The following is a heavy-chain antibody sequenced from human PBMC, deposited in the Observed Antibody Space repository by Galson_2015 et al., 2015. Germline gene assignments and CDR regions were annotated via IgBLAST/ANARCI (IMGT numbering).Heavy chain of an antibody. J-gene: IGHJ4*02. CDR1: GFTFSSHW. CDR3: VTETTLGY. Sequence: SLRLSCAASGFTFSSHWMYLVRQVPGKGLVWVSRINYDGCSTSYENSVKGRFTVSRDNPKNTLYLQMNSLRVEDAAVYYGVTETTLGYWGQGTLVTVSS. D-gene: IGHD1-14*01. CDR2: INYDGCST. V-gene: IGHV3-74*01.